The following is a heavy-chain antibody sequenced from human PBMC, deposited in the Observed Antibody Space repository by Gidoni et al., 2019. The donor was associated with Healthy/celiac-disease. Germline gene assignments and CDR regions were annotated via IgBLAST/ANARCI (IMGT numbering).Heavy chain of an antibody. D-gene: IGHD3-22*01. V-gene: IGHV3-30-3*01. J-gene: IGHJ2*01. Sequence: QVQLVESGGGVVQPGRSLRLPCAASGFTFSSYAMHWVRQAPGKGLEWVAVISYDGSNKYYADSVKGRFTISRDNSKNTLYLQMNSLRAEDTAVYYCARVGYYYDSNSGWYFDLWGRGTLVTVSS. CDR2: ISYDGSNK. CDR3: ARVGYYYDSNSGWYFDL. CDR1: GFTFSSYA.